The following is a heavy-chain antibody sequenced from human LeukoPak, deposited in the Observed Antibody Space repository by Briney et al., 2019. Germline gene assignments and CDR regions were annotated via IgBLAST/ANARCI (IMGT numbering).Heavy chain of an antibody. J-gene: IGHJ6*03. CDR1: GFTFSSYS. V-gene: IGHV3-21*01. Sequence: GGSLRLSCAASGFTFSSYSMNWVRQAPGKGLEWVSSISSSNSYIYYADSVKGRFTISRDNAKNSPYLQMNSLRAEDTAVYYCARDLNVDTAMGDYYYYMDVWGKGTTVTVSS. CDR3: ARDLNVDTAMGDYYYYMDV. CDR2: ISSSNSYI. D-gene: IGHD5-18*01.